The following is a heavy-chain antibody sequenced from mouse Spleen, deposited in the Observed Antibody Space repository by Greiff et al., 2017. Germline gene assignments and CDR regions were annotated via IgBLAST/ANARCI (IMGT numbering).Heavy chain of an antibody. CDR3: ARRLLDYYAMDY. J-gene: IGHJ4*01. CDR2: INSNGGST. CDR1: GFTFSSYY. V-gene: IGHV5-6-2*01. Sequence: EVKVEESGGGLVKLGGSLKLSCAASGFTFSSYYMSWVRQTPEKRLELVAAINSNGGSTYYPDTVKGRFTISRDNAKNTLYLQMSSLKSEDTALYYCARRLLDYYAMDYWGQGTSVTVSS.